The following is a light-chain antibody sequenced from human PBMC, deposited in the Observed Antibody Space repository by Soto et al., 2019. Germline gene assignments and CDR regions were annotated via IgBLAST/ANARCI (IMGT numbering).Light chain of an antibody. CDR1: QSAPSSN. Sequence: ETVLTHSPGTLSLSPWEIVPLSCRASQSAPSSNLAWHQQKPGQAPRLLIYGASSRATGIPDRFSGSGSGTDFTLTVSRLEPEDFAVYFCQHYGTFGPGTKVDIK. CDR3: QHYGT. CDR2: GAS. J-gene: IGKJ3*01. V-gene: IGKV3-20*01.